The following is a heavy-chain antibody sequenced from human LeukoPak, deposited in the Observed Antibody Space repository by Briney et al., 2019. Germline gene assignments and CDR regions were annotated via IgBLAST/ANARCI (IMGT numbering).Heavy chain of an antibody. CDR1: GFTFSSYA. J-gene: IGHJ4*02. CDR2: ISGSGGST. V-gene: IGHV3-23*01. Sequence: PGGSLRLSCAASGFTFSSYAMSWVRQAPGKGLEWVSGISGSGGSTYYADSVKGRFTISRDNSKNTLYLQMNSLRAEDTAVYYCAKDPGRTPYYFDYWGQGTLVTVSS. D-gene: IGHD2-2*01. CDR3: AKDPGRTPYYFDY.